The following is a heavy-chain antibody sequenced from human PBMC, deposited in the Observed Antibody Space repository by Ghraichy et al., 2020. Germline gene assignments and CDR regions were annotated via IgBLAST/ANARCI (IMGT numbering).Heavy chain of an antibody. CDR1: RYTFSGYY. J-gene: IGHJ6*02. D-gene: IGHD2-15*01. CDR2: INANSGGT. Sequence: ASVKVSCTASRYTFSGYYMHWVRQAPGQGLEWMGWINANSGGTNYAQKFQARVTMTMDTSINTAYMEVNRLRSDDSAVYFCATSCSDGTCYRGDNYFGLDVWGQGTTVSVSS. CDR3: ATSCSDGTCYRGDNYFGLDV. V-gene: IGHV1-2*02.